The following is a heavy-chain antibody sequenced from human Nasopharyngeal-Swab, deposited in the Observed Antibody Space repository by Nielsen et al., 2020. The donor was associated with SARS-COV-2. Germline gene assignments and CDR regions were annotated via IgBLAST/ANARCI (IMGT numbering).Heavy chain of an antibody. Sequence: SLQISCAASGFTFDDYAMHWVRQAPGKGLEWVSGISWNSGSIGYADSVKGRFTISRDNAKNSLYLQMNSLRAEDTALYYCAKDKTPIAAAGTGGTDYWGQGTLVTVSS. CDR3: AKDKTPIAAAGTGGTDY. J-gene: IGHJ4*02. CDR1: GFTFDDYA. CDR2: ISWNSGSI. D-gene: IGHD6-13*01. V-gene: IGHV3-9*01.